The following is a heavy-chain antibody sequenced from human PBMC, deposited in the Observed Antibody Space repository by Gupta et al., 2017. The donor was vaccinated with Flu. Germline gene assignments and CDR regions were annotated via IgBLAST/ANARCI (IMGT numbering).Heavy chain of an antibody. CDR2: IKQDGSEK. Sequence: GLDGGANIKQDGSEKYYVDSVKGRFTISRDNAKNSLYLQMNSLRAEDTAVYYCATYSRLGYCSGGSCHRFDYWGQGTLVTVSS. V-gene: IGHV3-7*01. J-gene: IGHJ4*02. CDR3: ATYSRLGYCSGGSCHRFDY. D-gene: IGHD2-15*01.